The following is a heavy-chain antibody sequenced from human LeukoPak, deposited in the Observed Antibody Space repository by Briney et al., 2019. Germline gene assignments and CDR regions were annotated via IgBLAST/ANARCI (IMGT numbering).Heavy chain of an antibody. J-gene: IGHJ4*02. CDR2: MNQDGSVK. Sequence: GGSLRLSCAASGFTFSSYWMDWVRQAPGKGLEWVANMNQDGSVKHHADSVKGRFTISGDNAKNSLYLQMNSLRAEDTAVYYCARGTIAAPGTDYWGQGVLVTVSS. CDR1: GFTFSSYW. V-gene: IGHV3-7*01. D-gene: IGHD6-13*01. CDR3: ARGTIAAPGTDY.